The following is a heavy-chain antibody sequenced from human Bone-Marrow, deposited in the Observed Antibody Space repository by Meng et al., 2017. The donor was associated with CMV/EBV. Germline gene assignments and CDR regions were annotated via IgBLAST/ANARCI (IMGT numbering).Heavy chain of an antibody. CDR2: ISWNSGSV. D-gene: IGHD5-18*01. CDR3: AKDRGQVWFYGMDV. Sequence: SLKISCAASGFTFDDYAMHWVRQAPGKGLEWVSGISWNSGSVGYADSVKGRFTISRDNAKNSLYLQMNSLRAEDTALYYCAKDRGQVWFYGMDVWGQWTTVTVSS. CDR1: GFTFDDYA. J-gene: IGHJ6*02. V-gene: IGHV3-9*01.